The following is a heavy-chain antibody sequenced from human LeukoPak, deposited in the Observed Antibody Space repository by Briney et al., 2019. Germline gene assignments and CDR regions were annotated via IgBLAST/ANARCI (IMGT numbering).Heavy chain of an antibody. CDR3: ARVLPGYSFGWGPKDY. V-gene: IGHV3-33*01. D-gene: IGHD5-18*01. Sequence: PGGSLRLSCAASGFTFSSYGMHWVRQAPGKGLEWVAVIWYDGSNKYYADSVKGRFTISRDNSKNTLYLQMNSLRAEDTAVYYCARVLPGYSFGWGPKDYWGQGTLVTVPS. CDR2: IWYDGSNK. CDR1: GFTFSSYG. J-gene: IGHJ4*02.